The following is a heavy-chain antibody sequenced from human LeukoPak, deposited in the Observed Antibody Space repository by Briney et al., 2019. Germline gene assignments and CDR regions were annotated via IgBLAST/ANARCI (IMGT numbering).Heavy chain of an antibody. J-gene: IGHJ5*02. CDR3: ARSPSFKGWFDP. Sequence: GGSLRLSCAGSGFSFSSYGMHWVRQAPGKGLEWMAFIRSDGSNKYYADSVKGRFTISRDNAKNSLYLQMNSLRAEDTAVYYCARSPSFKGWFDPWGQGTLVTVSS. D-gene: IGHD3-3*02. V-gene: IGHV3-30*02. CDR2: IRSDGSNK. CDR1: GFSFSSYG.